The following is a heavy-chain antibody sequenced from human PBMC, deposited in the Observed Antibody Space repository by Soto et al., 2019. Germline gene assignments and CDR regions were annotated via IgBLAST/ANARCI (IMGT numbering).Heavy chain of an antibody. CDR3: ARGRHIVVVTAIRFDY. D-gene: IGHD2-21*02. CDR1: GGSFSGYY. CDR2: INHSGST. J-gene: IGHJ4*02. V-gene: IGHV4-34*01. Sequence: QVQLQQWGAGLLKPSETLSLTCAVYGGSFSGYYWSWMRQPPGKGLEWIGEINHSGSTNYNPSLKSRVTISVDTSKNQFSLKLSSVTAADTAVYYCARGRHIVVVTAIRFDYWGQGTLVTVSS.